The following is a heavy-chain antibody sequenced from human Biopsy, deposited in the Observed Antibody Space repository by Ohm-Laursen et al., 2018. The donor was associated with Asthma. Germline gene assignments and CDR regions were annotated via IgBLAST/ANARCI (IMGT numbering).Heavy chain of an antibody. CDR3: AKEVFPGWELRRGPDS. CDR1: GFRFPIYG. J-gene: IGHJ4*02. D-gene: IGHD1-26*01. CDR2: ISFDGSNK. V-gene: IGHV3-30*18. Sequence: SLRLSCAASGFRFPIYGMHWVRQAPGKGLEWVAVISFDGSNKDFADSVKGRFTISRDNSKNTLHLEMNSLRAEDTAVYFCAKEVFPGWELRRGPDSWGQGTLVTVSS.